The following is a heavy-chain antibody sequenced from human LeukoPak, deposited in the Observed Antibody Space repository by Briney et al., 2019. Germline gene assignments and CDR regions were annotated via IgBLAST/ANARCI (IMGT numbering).Heavy chain of an antibody. CDR2: IYPSGST. J-gene: IGHJ3*02. V-gene: IGHV4-38-2*02. CDR1: GYSISSGYY. Sequence: SETLSLTCTVSGYSISSGYYWGWIRQPPGMGLEWIGSIYPSGSTYYNPSLKSRVTISVDTSKNQFSLKLSSVTAADTAVYYCARSSYYYAADAFDIWGQGTMVTVSS. CDR3: ARSSYYYAADAFDI. D-gene: IGHD3-10*01.